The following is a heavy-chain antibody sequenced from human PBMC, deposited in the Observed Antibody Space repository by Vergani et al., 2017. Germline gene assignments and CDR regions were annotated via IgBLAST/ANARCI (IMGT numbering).Heavy chain of an antibody. CDR3: ACHSGNYYYFDY. D-gene: IGHD1-26*01. CDR2: IWYDGSNK. J-gene: IGHJ4*02. V-gene: IGHV3-33*08. CDR1: GFTFSSYA. Sequence: QVQLLESGGGVVQPGRSLRLSCAASGFTFSSYAMHWVRQAPGKGLEWVAVIWYDGSNKYYADSVKGRFTISRDNSKNALFLQMNSLRAEDTAIYFCACHSGNYYYFDYWGQGTLVTVSA.